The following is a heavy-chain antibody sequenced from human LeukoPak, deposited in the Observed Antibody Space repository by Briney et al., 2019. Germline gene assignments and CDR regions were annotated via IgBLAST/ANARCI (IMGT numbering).Heavy chain of an antibody. Sequence: RPSETLSLTCAVYGGSFSGYYWSWIRPPPGKGLEWIGEINHSGSTNYNPSLKSRVTISVDTSKNQFSLKLSSVTAADTAVYYCARVGKRGYDYDDYWGQGTLVTVSS. CDR2: INHSGST. CDR3: ARVGKRGYDYDDY. V-gene: IGHV4-34*01. CDR1: GGSFSGYY. D-gene: IGHD5-12*01. J-gene: IGHJ4*02.